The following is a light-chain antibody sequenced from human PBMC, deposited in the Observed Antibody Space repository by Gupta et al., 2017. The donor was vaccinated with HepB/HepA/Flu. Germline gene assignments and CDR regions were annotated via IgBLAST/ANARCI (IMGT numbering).Light chain of an antibody. CDR1: SSNIGAGYD. Sequence: QSVLTPPPSVSGAPGQRVTISCTGSSSNIGAGYDVHWYQQLPERAPKLLIYGNSNRPSGVPDRFSGSKSGTSASLAITGLQAEDEADYYCQSYDSSLSGYVFGSGTKVTVL. V-gene: IGLV1-40*01. CDR3: QSYDSSLSGYV. J-gene: IGLJ1*01. CDR2: GNS.